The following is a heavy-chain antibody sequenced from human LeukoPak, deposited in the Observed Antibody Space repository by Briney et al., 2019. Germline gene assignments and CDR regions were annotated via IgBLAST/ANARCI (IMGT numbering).Heavy chain of an antibody. Sequence: PGGSLRLSCAASGFTFTSYWMHWVRQAPGKGLEWVSRISTDGSRTTYADSVKGRFTISRDNAKSTLYLQMNSLRAEDTAVYYFARDGYNCRALDNWGQGTLVTVSS. CDR2: ISTDGSRT. J-gene: IGHJ4*02. D-gene: IGHD5-24*01. CDR3: ARDGYNCRALDN. CDR1: GFTFTSYW. V-gene: IGHV3-74*01.